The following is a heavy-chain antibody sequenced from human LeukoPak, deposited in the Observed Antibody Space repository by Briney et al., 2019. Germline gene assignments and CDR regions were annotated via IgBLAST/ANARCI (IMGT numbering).Heavy chain of an antibody. J-gene: IGHJ4*02. CDR2: IRSKVYGGTT. D-gene: IGHD3-10*01. V-gene: IGHV3-49*04. CDR3: TGSFGELSFFAH. CDR1: GFTFGDYA. Sequence: GGSLRPSRTASGFTFGDYAMSWVRQAPGKGLEWVGFIRSKVYGGTTEYAASVKGRFTISRDDSKSIAYLQVNSLKTEDTAVYYCTGSFGELSFFAHWGQGTLVTVSS.